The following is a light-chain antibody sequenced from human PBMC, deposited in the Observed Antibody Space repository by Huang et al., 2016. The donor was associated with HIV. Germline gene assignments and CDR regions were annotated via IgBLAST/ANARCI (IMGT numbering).Light chain of an antibody. CDR3: QQRSSWPLT. J-gene: IGKJ4*01. CDR1: PSVTSY. V-gene: IGKV3-11*01. CDR2: DAS. Sequence: ILLTQSPFTLSLSPGERATISCRASPSVTSYLAWYQQEPGQAPRLLIYDASNRAAGIPARFSGTGSGTDFTLTISSLEAEDFAIYYCQQRSSWPLTFGGGTKVET.